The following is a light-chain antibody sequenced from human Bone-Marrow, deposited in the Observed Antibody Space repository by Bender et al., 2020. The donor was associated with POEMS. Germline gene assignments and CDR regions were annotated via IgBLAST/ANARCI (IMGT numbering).Light chain of an antibody. CDR3: QAWDTTTSYV. V-gene: IGLV3-1*01. Sequence: SHELTQPPSVSVSPGQTASITCSGDILGNRYTNWYQQQPGQSPVLVIYQDTKRPSGIPERFSGSNSGNTATLTISGTQAMDEADYYCQAWDTTTSYVFGTGTKVTVL. CDR2: QDT. J-gene: IGLJ1*01. CDR1: ILGNRY.